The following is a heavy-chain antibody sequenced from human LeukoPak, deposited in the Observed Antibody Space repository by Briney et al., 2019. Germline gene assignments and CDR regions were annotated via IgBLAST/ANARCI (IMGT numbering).Heavy chain of an antibody. V-gene: IGHV3-64D*09. J-gene: IGHJ6*02. CDR3: VKARGVVYSFSGYYYGLDV. CDR1: RFSFSSYA. CDR2: INSTGSNI. D-gene: IGHD2-8*02. Sequence: GGSLTLSCSASRFSFSSYAMHWVRQPPGKGLEHASAINSTGSNIYYADSVKGRLTISRDNSNNTLYLQMSSLRPEATAVYYCVKARGVVYSFSGYYYGLDVWGQGTTVTVSS.